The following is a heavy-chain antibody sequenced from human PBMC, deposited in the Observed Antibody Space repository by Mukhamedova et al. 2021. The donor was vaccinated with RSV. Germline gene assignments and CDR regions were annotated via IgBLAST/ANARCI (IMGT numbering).Heavy chain of an antibody. CDR2: IYYDGST. CDR3: ARRGTSDWDYY. Sequence: GKGLEWIASIYYDGSTNYNPSLKSRVTISVDTSKNQFSLKLSSVNVADTAVYYCARRGTSDWDYYWGRGTLVTVSS. V-gene: IGHV4-39*01. D-gene: IGHD6-19*01. J-gene: IGHJ4*02.